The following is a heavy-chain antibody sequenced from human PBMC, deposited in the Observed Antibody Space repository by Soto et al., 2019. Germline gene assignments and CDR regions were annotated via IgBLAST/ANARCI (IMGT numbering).Heavy chain of an antibody. Sequence: ASVKVSCKASGYTFTSYAMHWVRQAPGQRLEWMGWINAGNGNTKYSQKFQGRVTITRDTSASTAYMELSSLRSEDTAVYYCERERITGTYSAWLDPWGQGTLVTVYS. CDR3: ERERITGTYSAWLDP. J-gene: IGHJ5*02. CDR2: INAGNGNT. CDR1: GYTFTSYA. D-gene: IGHD1-7*01. V-gene: IGHV1-3*01.